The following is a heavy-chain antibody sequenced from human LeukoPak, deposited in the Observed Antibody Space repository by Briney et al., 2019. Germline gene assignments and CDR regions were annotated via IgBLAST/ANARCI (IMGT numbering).Heavy chain of an antibody. D-gene: IGHD3-22*01. CDR2: SDDSGST. Sequence: SETLSLTCAVNGGSSSGYYWSWIRQPPGKGLEWIGESDDSGSTNYNPSLKSRVTISVDTSKKQLSLKLSSVTAADTAVYYCARHPPTYDSSGYYLDAFDIWGQGTMVTVSS. J-gene: IGHJ3*02. CDR3: ARHPPTYDSSGYYLDAFDI. CDR1: GGSSSGYY. V-gene: IGHV4-34*01.